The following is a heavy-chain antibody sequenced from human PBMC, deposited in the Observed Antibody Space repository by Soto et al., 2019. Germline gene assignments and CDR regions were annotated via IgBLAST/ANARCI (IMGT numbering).Heavy chain of an antibody. Sequence: ASVKVSCKASGYTFTSYYMHWVRQAPGQGLEWMGIINPSGGSTSYAQKFQGRVTMTRDTSTSTVYMELSSLRSEDTGVYYCARDRGVRSSGWLDYYYYMDVWGKETTDTAFS. D-gene: IGHD6-19*01. V-gene: IGHV1-46*03. CDR3: ARDRGVRSSGWLDYYYYMDV. CDR1: GYTFTSYY. J-gene: IGHJ6*03. CDR2: INPSGGST.